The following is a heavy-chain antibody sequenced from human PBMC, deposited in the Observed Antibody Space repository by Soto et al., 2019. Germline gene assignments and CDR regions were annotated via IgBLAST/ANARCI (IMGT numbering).Heavy chain of an antibody. CDR1: GGSISSYY. CDR3: ARASLYYDILTGGGWFDP. J-gene: IGHJ5*02. Sequence: SETLSLTCTVSGGSISSYYWSWIRQPPGKGLEWIGYIYYSGSTNYNPSLKSRVTISVDTSKNQFSLKLSSVTAADTAVYYCARASLYYDILTGGGWFDPWGQGTLVTVSS. V-gene: IGHV4-59*01. CDR2: IYYSGST. D-gene: IGHD3-9*01.